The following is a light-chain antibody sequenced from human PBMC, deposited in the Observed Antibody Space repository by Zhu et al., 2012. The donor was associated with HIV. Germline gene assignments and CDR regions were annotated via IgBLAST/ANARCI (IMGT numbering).Light chain of an antibody. Sequence: EIVMTQSPATLSVSPGERATLSCRASQSIKNNLAWYLQKPGQAPRLLIYGASSRATGIPDRFSGSGSGTDFTLTISRLEPEDFAVYYCQQYGRSTTFGGGTKVEIK. CDR1: QSIKNN. CDR2: GAS. J-gene: IGKJ4*01. CDR3: QQYGRSTT. V-gene: IGKV3-20*01.